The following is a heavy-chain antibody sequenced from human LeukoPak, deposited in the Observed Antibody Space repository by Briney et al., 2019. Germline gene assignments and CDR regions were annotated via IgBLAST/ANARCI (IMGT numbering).Heavy chain of an antibody. Sequence: ASVKVSCKASGYTFTGYYVHWVRQAPGQGLEWMGWINPKSGGTNYAQKFQGRVTMTRDTSISTAYMELSGLSSDDTAMYYCARDDCSDYSCPFFDHWGQGTLVTVSS. D-gene: IGHD3-22*01. J-gene: IGHJ4*02. CDR2: INPKSGGT. CDR3: ARDDCSDYSCPFFDH. CDR1: GYTFTGYY. V-gene: IGHV1-2*02.